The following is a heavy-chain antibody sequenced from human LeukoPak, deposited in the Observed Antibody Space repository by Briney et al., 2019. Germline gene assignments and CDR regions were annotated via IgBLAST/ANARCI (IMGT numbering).Heavy chain of an antibody. CDR1: GFTFSDYN. CDR2: ISRSGSTK. Sequence: NPGGSLRLSCAASGFTFSDYNMRWIRQAPGKGLEWVSSISRSGSTKYYADSVKGRFTISRDNAKNTLYLQMNSLRAEDTAVYYCAREGVNYYDSSGYLIFFDYWGQGTLVTVSS. V-gene: IGHV3-11*04. CDR3: AREGVNYYDSSGYLIFFDY. J-gene: IGHJ4*02. D-gene: IGHD3-22*01.